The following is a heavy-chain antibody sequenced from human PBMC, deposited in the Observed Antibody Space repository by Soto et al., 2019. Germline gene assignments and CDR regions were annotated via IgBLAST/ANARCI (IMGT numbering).Heavy chain of an antibody. V-gene: IGHV1-69*01. CDR3: ARLVRLRHYFDS. CDR1: GDTISHYG. CDR2: IIPIFGKT. Sequence: QEQLVQSGDEVKKPGSSLRVSCKASGDTISHYGVSWVRQAPGQGLEWMGGIIPIFGKTTYAQRFQGRLTVTADESKATSYMELSSLKSDDAAVYYCARLVRLRHYFDSWGQGTRVTVSS. D-gene: IGHD1-26*01. J-gene: IGHJ4*02.